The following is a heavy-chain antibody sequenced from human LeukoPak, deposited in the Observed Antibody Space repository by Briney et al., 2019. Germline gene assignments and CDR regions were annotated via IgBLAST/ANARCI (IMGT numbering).Heavy chain of an antibody. Sequence: GGPLRLSCAASGFIFTNYFMSWVRQAPGKGLEWVASIKHDGSEKYYVDSVRGRFTIPRDNTMNSLYLQMSSLRAEDTAVYYCATDRGWRTSGYYLYYFEYWGQGTLVTYSS. CDR3: ATDRGWRTSGYYLYYFEY. J-gene: IGHJ4*02. CDR1: GFIFTNYF. CDR2: IKHDGSEK. D-gene: IGHD3-3*01. V-gene: IGHV3-7*01.